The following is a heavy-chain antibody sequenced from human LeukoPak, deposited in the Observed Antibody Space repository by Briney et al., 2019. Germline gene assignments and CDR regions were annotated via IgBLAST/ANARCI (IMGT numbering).Heavy chain of an antibody. CDR1: EGTFSSYA. V-gene: IGHV1-69*05. D-gene: IGHD6-6*01. CDR3: AREADQGSSSPFDI. J-gene: IGHJ3*02. Sequence: SVKVSCKASEGTFSSYAISWVRQAPGQGLEWMGGIIPIFGTANYAQKFQGRVTITTDESTSTAYMELSSLRSEDTAVYYCAREADQGSSSPFDIWGQGTMVTVSS. CDR2: IIPIFGTA.